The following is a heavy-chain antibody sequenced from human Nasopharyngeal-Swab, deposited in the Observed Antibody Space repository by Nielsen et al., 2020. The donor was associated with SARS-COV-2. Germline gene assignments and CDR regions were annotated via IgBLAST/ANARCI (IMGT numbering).Heavy chain of an antibody. J-gene: IGHJ6*03. CDR2: ISWNSGSI. V-gene: IGHV3-9*01. CDR3: AKDPQPVLAVAGPFGDYYMDV. Sequence: SLKISCAASGFTFDDYAMHWVRQAPGKGLEWVSGISWNSGSIGYADSVTGRFTISRDNAKNSLYLQMNSLRAEDTALYYCAKDPQPVLAVAGPFGDYYMDVWGKGTTVTVSS. CDR1: GFTFDDYA. D-gene: IGHD6-19*01.